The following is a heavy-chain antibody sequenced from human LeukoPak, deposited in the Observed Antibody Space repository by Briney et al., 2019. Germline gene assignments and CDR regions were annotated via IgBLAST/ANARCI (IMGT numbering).Heavy chain of an antibody. CDR3: ARDPYYYDSSGYGY. CDR1: GGSLSSGGYY. Sequence: PSQTLSLTCTVSGGSLSSGGYYWSWIRQHPGKGLEWIGYIYYSGSTYYNPSLKSRVTISVDTSKNQFSLKLSSVTAEDTAVYYCARDPYYYDSSGYGYWGQGTLVTVSS. V-gene: IGHV4-31*03. J-gene: IGHJ4*02. CDR2: IYYSGST. D-gene: IGHD3-22*01.